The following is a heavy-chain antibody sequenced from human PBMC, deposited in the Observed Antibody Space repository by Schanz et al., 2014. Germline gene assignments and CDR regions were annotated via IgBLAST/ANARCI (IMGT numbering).Heavy chain of an antibody. Sequence: EVQLLESGGGLVQPGGSLRLSCSASGFTFSTYAMSWARQTPGKGLEWVSSITTGGNTYYRDSVKGRFIVSRDNSKNTLYLHISSLRLDDTAVYYCVKPIKFRGGYTFEGWGQGTLVTVSS. D-gene: IGHD6-25*01. J-gene: IGHJ4*02. CDR1: GFTFSTYA. CDR2: ITTGGNT. CDR3: VKPIKFRGGYTFEG. V-gene: IGHV3-23*01.